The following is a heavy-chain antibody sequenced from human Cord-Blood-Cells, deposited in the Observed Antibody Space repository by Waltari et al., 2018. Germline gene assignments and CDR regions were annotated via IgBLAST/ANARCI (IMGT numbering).Heavy chain of an antibody. D-gene: IGHD2-2*01. Sequence: EVQLVESGGGLVKPGGSLRLSCAASGFTFSSYSMNWVRQAPGKGLEWVSSISSSSSYIDYADSVKGRFTISRDNAKNSLYLQMNSLRAEDTVVYYCAGGYCSSTSCYDAFDIWGQGTMVTVSS. CDR2: ISSSSSYI. V-gene: IGHV3-21*01. CDR1: GFTFSSYS. CDR3: AGGYCSSTSCYDAFDI. J-gene: IGHJ3*02.